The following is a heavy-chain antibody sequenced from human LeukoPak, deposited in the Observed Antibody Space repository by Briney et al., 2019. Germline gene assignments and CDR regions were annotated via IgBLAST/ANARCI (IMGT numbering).Heavy chain of an antibody. D-gene: IGHD2-15*01. J-gene: IGHJ4*02. CDR2: INHSGST. CDR1: GGSISNHY. CDR3: ARGRGRSAATLDY. Sequence: SETPSLTCTVSGGSISNHYWSWIRQPPGKVLEWIGEINHSGSTNYNPSLKSRVTISVDTSKNQFSLKLSSVTAADTAVYYCARGRGRSAATLDYWGQGTLVTVSS. V-gene: IGHV4-34*01.